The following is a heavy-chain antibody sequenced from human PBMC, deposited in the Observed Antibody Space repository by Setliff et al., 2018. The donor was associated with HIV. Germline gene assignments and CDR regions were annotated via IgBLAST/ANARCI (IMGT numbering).Heavy chain of an antibody. CDR3: ARDVMEWFGNYFDN. J-gene: IGHJ4*02. D-gene: IGHD3-3*01. V-gene: IGHV4-39*07. CDR2: IYYSGST. Sequence: PSETLSLTCTVYGASISNSNSYWGWIRQPPGKGLEWIGSIYYSGSTNYNPSLKSRVTISLDTSKHQFSLKLTSVTAADTAVYYCARDVMEWFGNYFDNWGQGALVTVSS. CDR1: GASISNSNSY.